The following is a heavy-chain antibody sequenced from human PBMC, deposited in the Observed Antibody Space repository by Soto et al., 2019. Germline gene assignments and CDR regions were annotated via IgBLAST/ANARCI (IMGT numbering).Heavy chain of an antibody. J-gene: IGHJ5*02. Sequence: NPSQTLSLTGTVSGGSISNYYWSWIRQPAGKGLEWIGRIYTSVNTNYNPSLKGRVTRLVDMCKNHCFFNLSSMVAAETASYPCARDDNSDNGRAFDPWGQGTLGTVSS. CDR2: IYTSVNT. CDR1: GGSISNYY. V-gene: IGHV4-4*07. D-gene: IGHD4-17*01. CDR3: ARDDNSDNGRAFDP.